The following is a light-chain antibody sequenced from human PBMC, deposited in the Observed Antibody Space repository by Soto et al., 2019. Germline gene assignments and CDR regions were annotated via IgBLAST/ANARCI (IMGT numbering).Light chain of an antibody. CDR3: APWDDSLNGYV. Sequence: QSVLTQPPSVSEAPRQRVTISCSGSSSNIGNNAVNWYQQLPGKAPKLLIYYDDLLPSGVSDRFSGSKSGTSASLAISGLQYEHEADYYCAPWDDSLNGYVFGTGTKLTVL. CDR1: SSNIGNNA. V-gene: IGLV1-36*01. CDR2: YDD. J-gene: IGLJ1*01.